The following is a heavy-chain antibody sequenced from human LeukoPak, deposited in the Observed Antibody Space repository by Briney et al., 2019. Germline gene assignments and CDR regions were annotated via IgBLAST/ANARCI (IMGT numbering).Heavy chain of an antibody. CDR1: GFTFSSYS. J-gene: IGHJ4*02. CDR2: ISSSSSYI. Sequence: GGSLRLSCAASGFTFSSYSMNWVRQAPGKGLEWVSSISSSSSYIHYADSVKGRFTISRDNAKNSLYLQMNSLRAEDTAVYYCARGMYYDFWSGYYTPFDYWGQGTLVTVSS. V-gene: IGHV3-21*01. D-gene: IGHD3-3*01. CDR3: ARGMYYDFWSGYYTPFDY.